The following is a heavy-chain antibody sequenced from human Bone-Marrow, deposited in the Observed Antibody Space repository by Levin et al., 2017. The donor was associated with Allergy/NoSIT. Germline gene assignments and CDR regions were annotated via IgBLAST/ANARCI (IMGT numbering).Heavy chain of an antibody. Sequence: ASVKVSCKASGYTFTSYALHWVRQAPGQGLEWMGWINAGNGDTKYSQKFQGRVTITSDTSARTGFMELSSLRSGDTAVYYCARVPITIYGVVISDWFDPWGQGTLVIVSS. CDR1: GYTFTSYA. D-gene: IGHD3-3*01. CDR2: INAGNGDT. V-gene: IGHV1-3*01. J-gene: IGHJ5*02. CDR3: ARVPITIYGVVISDWFDP.